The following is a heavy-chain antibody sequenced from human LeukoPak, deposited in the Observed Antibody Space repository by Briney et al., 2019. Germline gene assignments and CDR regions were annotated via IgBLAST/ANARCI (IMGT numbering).Heavy chain of an antibody. Sequence: GASVKVSCKASGYTFTDYYMHWVRQAPGQGLEWMGRINANSGGTNYAQQFQGRVTMTRDTSITTAYMELSRLRSDDTAVYYCARAGPTYYDFWSGYNWFDPWGQGTLVTVSS. D-gene: IGHD3-3*01. CDR1: GYTFTDYY. V-gene: IGHV1-2*06. CDR3: ARAGPTYYDFWSGYNWFDP. J-gene: IGHJ5*02. CDR2: INANSGGT.